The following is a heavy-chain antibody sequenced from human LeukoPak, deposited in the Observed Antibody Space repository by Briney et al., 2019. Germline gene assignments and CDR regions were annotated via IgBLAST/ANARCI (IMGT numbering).Heavy chain of an antibody. J-gene: IGHJ4*02. Sequence: KHGESLKISCKGSGYSLTSYWIGWVRQLPGKGLEWMGIIYPGDSDTRYSPSFQGQVTISADKSISTAYLQWSSLKASDTAMYYCARHPSVAGTYFDYWGQGTLVTVSS. CDR3: ARHPSVAGTYFDY. CDR1: GYSLTSYW. D-gene: IGHD6-19*01. CDR2: IYPGDSDT. V-gene: IGHV5-51*01.